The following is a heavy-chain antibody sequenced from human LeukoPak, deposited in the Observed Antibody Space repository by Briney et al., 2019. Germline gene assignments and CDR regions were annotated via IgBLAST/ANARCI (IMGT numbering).Heavy chain of an antibody. J-gene: IGHJ4*02. CDR1: GFTFTNYA. CDR2: ISGSGGST. V-gene: IGHV3-23*01. D-gene: IGHD3-9*01. CDR3: AKGYYFDILSGYSSLDS. Sequence: GGSLRLSCAASGFTFTNYAMSWVRQAPGKGLEWVSVISGSGGSTYYADSVKGRFTISRDDSKNTLYLQMNSLRAEDTAAYYCAKGYYFDILSGYSSLDSWGQGTLVTVSS.